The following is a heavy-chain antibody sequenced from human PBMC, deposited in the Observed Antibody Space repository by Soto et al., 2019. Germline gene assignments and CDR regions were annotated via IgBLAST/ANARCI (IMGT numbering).Heavy chain of an antibody. CDR3: ARARLAYYYDSSGYYHDAFDI. CDR2: INHSGST. D-gene: IGHD3-22*01. CDR1: GGSFSGYY. V-gene: IGHV4-34*01. J-gene: IGHJ3*02. Sequence: SETLSLTCAVYGGSFSGYYWSWIRQPPGKGLEWIGEINHSGSTNYNPSLKSRVTISVDTSKNQFSRKLSSVTAADTAVYYCARARLAYYYDSSGYYHDAFDIWGQGTMVTV.